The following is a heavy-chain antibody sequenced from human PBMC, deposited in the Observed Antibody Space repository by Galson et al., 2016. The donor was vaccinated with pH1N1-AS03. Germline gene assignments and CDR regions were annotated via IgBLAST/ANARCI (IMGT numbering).Heavy chain of an antibody. Sequence: SLRLSCAASGFSFPNYAMNWVRQAPGKGLEWVSFISDSGSHIKSADSVKGRFTISRDNAQNSVFLQLNILRVEDTALYYCARGGFPWPLDCWGQGTLVTVSS. V-gene: IGHV3-21*01. J-gene: IGHJ4*02. CDR2: ISDSGSHI. CDR1: GFSFPNYA. CDR3: ARGGFPWPLDC. D-gene: IGHD3-3*01.